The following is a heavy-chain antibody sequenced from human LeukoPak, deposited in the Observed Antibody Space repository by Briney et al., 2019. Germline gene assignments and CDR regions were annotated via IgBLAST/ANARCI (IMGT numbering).Heavy chain of an antibody. Sequence: LRLSCAASGFTFSDYYMSWIRQHPGKGLEWIGYIYYSGSTYYNPSLKSRVTISVDTSKNQFSLKLSSVTAADTAVYYCARECLGYYGMDVWGQGTTVTVSS. D-gene: IGHD3-16*01. V-gene: IGHV4-31*02. CDR3: ARECLGYYGMDV. CDR1: GFTFSDYY. CDR2: IYYSGST. J-gene: IGHJ6*02.